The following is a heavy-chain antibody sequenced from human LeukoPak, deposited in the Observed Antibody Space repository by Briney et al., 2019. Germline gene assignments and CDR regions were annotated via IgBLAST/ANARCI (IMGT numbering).Heavy chain of an antibody. Sequence: SETLSLTCTVSGGSISSGGYYWSWIRQHPGKGLEGIGYIYYSENTYYNPSLKSRITISVDTSKNQFSLKLSSVTVADTAVYYCARVNVAVAGSLKLSYYFDYWGQGTLVTVSS. D-gene: IGHD6-19*01. J-gene: IGHJ4*02. CDR1: GGSISSGGYY. V-gene: IGHV4-31*03. CDR3: ARVNVAVAGSLKLSYYFDY. CDR2: IYYSENT.